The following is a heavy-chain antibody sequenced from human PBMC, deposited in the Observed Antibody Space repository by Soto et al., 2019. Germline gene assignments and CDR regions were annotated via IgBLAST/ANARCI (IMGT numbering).Heavy chain of an antibody. CDR2: ISYDGSNK. CDR3: AREYYDSRDPAPTYYFDY. J-gene: IGHJ4*02. D-gene: IGHD3-22*01. Sequence: PGGSLRLSCAASGFTFSSYGMHWVRQAPGKGLEWVAVISYDGSNKYYADSVKGRFTISRDNSKNTLYLQMNSLRAEDTAVYYCAREYYDSRDPAPTYYFDYWGQGTLVTVSS. V-gene: IGHV3-30*03. CDR1: GFTFSSYG.